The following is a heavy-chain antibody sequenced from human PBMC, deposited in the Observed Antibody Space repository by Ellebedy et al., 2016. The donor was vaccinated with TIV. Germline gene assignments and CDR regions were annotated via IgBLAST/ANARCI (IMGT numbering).Heavy chain of an antibody. CDR2: INHSGST. CDR3: ARAYYDILTGPKDPKFDP. D-gene: IGHD3-9*01. J-gene: IGHJ5*02. Sequence: SETLSLTXAVYGGSFSGYYWSWIRQPPGKGLEWIGEINHSGSTNYNPSLKSRVTISVDTSKNQFSLKLSSVTAADTAVYYCARAYYDILTGPKDPKFDPWGQGTLVTVSS. V-gene: IGHV4-34*01. CDR1: GGSFSGYY.